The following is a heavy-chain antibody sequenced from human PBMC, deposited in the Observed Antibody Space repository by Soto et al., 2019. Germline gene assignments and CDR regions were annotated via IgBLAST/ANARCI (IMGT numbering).Heavy chain of an antibody. Sequence: ASVKVSCKASGYTFTSYSIHWVRQAPGQRLEWMGWINTGNGNTKFSQKFQGRVTITRDTSASTAYMDLSSLTYEDTAVYYCARAPSGIDRGQGTLVTVSS. J-gene: IGHJ4*01. CDR2: INTGNGNT. CDR1: GYTFTSYS. CDR3: ARAPSGID. D-gene: IGHD3-10*01. V-gene: IGHV1-3*04.